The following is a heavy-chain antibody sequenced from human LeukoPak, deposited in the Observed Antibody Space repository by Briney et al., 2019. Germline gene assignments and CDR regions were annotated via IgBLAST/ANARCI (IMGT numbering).Heavy chain of an antibody. CDR2: IYYSGST. CDR3: ARVNSGSYFSTYYFDY. J-gene: IGHJ4*02. Sequence: SETLSLTCTVSGGSISSYYWSWIRQPPGKGLEWIGYIYYSGSTNYNPSLKSRVTISEDTSKNQFSLKLSSVTAADTAVYYCARVNSGSYFSTYYFDYWGQGTLVTVSS. CDR1: GGSISSYY. V-gene: IGHV4-59*01. D-gene: IGHD1-26*01.